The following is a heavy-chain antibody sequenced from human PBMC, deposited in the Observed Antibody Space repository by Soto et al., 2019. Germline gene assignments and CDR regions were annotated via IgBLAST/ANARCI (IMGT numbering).Heavy chain of an antibody. V-gene: IGHV4-59*01. CDR2: IYYSGRT. J-gene: IGHJ4*02. CDR3: ARNDHGGNPFFAN. D-gene: IGHD4-17*01. CDR1: GGSLSNYY. Sequence: QVQLRESGPGLVKPSETLSLTCTVSGGSLSNYYWSWIRQPPGKGLEWIGYIYYSGRTNYNPSLKSRLTMSVDTSKNQVSLKLNSVTAADTAVYYCARNDHGGNPFFANWGQGTLVTVSS.